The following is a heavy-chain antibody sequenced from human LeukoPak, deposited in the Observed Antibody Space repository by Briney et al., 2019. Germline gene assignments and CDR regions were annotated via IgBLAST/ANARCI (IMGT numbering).Heavy chain of an antibody. D-gene: IGHD6-25*01. V-gene: IGHV3-20*04. CDR2: INWNGGST. CDR1: GFTFDDYG. J-gene: IGHJ4*02. CDR3: ARGSGRLVGFLDY. Sequence: PGGSLRLSCAASGFTFDDYGMSWVRQAPGKGREWVSGINWNGGSTGYADSVKGRFTLSRDNAKNSLYLQMNSLRAEDTALYYCARGSGRLVGFLDYWGQGTLVTVSS.